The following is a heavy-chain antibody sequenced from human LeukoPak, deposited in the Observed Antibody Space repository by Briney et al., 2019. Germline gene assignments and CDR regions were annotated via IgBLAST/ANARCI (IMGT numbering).Heavy chain of an antibody. CDR3: ARDLGVELLDY. J-gene: IGHJ4*02. D-gene: IGHD1-7*01. V-gene: IGHV3-30-3*01. CDR1: GFTFSSYA. CDR2: ISYDGSNK. Sequence: PGGSLRLSCAASGFTFSSYAMHWVRQAPGKGLEWVAVISYDGSNKYYADSVKGRFTISRDNSKNTLYLQMNSLRAEDTAVYYCARDLGVELLDYWGQGTLVTVSS.